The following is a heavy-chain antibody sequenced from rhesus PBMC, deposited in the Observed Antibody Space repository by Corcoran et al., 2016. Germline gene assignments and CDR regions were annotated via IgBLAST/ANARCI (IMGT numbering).Heavy chain of an antibody. J-gene: IGHJ5-1*01. CDR2: IYGSGGST. CDR1: GGSIRSNY. V-gene: IGHV4-160*01. D-gene: IGHD3-3*01. CDR3: ACIWTGYYTGETDV. Sequence: QVQLQESGPGLVKPSETLSLTCAVSGGSIRSNYWSWIRQPPGTGLEWIGRIYGSGGSTDYNPSLKSRVTISTDTSKNQFSLKLSSVTAADTAVYYCACIWTGYYTGETDVWGPGVLVTVSS.